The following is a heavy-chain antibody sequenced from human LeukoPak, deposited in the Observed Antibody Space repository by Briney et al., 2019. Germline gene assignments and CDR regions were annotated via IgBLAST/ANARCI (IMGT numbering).Heavy chain of an antibody. CDR3: ARVVIYSGNVWFDP. J-gene: IGHJ5*02. CDR2: IYSGGST. D-gene: IGHD4-23*01. Sequence: GGSLRLSCAASGFTVSSNYMSWVRQAPGKGLEWVSLIYSGGSTYYADSVKGRFTISRDNSKNTLYLQMNSLRAEDTAVYYCARVVIYSGNVWFDPWGQGTLVTVSS. V-gene: IGHV3-53*01. CDR1: GFTVSSNY.